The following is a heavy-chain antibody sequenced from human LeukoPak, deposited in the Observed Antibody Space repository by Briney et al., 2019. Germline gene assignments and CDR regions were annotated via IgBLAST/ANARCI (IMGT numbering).Heavy chain of an antibody. CDR3: ARGPRILAAGSYFFDY. Sequence: GGSLRLSCAASGFSFKDYYYSWFRQAPGKGLEWVSFINVNGGAMYYADFVKGRFTISRQNAQNSVYLEMNSLRDEDTAVYYCARGPRILAAGSYFFDYWGPGSLVTVSS. V-gene: IGHV3-11*01. D-gene: IGHD6-13*01. J-gene: IGHJ4*02. CDR2: INVNGGAM. CDR1: GFSFKDYY.